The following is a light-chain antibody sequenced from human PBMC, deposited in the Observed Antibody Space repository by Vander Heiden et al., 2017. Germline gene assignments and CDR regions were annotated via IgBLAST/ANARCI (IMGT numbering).Light chain of an antibody. V-gene: IGKV1-39*01. CDR3: QQSYSTPHT. Sequence: DLQMPHSPSSLSASVGDRVTITCRASQSISSYLNWYQQKPVKAPKLLIYAASSLQSGVPSRFSGSGSGTDFTLTISSLQPEDFATYYCQQSYSTPHTFGQGTKLEIK. CDR2: AAS. CDR1: QSISSY. J-gene: IGKJ2*01.